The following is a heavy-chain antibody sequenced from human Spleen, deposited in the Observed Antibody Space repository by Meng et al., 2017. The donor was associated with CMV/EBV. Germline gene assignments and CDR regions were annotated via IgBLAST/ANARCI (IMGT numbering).Heavy chain of an antibody. Sequence: GESLKISCAASGFTFSSYSMNWVRQAPGKGLEWVSVIYSGGSTYYADSVKGRFTISRDNSKNTLYLQMNSLRAEDTAVYYCARGGSSGYGYDYWGQGTLVTISS. CDR3: ARGGSSGYGYDY. D-gene: IGHD3-22*01. CDR2: IYSGGST. J-gene: IGHJ4*02. V-gene: IGHV3-66*02. CDR1: GFTFSSYS.